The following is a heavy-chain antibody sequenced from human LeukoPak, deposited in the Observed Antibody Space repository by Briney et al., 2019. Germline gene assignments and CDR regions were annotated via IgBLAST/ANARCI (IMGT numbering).Heavy chain of an antibody. CDR3: ATRQSDSGPGPLYCFDS. D-gene: IGHD3-10*01. CDR1: GYRFSYYW. V-gene: IGHV5-51*01. J-gene: IGHJ4*02. Sequence: GESLKISCKASGYRFSYYWIGWVRQMPGKGLEWMGVIYPDDSDTRYSSSFQGQVTISADKSISTAYLQWSSLKASDTAMYYCATRQSDSGPGPLYCFDSWGQGTLVTVSS. CDR2: IYPDDSDT.